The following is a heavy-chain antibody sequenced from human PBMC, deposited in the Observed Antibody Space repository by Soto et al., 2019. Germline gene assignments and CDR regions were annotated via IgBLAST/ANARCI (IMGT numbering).Heavy chain of an antibody. CDR1: GFTFSSYA. CDR2: ISGSGGST. J-gene: IGHJ6*02. CDR3: AKAKPTGPSRFDYYYYYGMDV. D-gene: IGHD1-1*01. V-gene: IGHV3-23*01. Sequence: GGSLRLSCAASGFTFSSYAMSWVRQAPGKXLEWVSAISGSGGSTYYADSVKGRFTISRDNSKNTLYLQMNSLRAEDTAVYYCAKAKPTGPSRFDYYYYYGMDVWGQGTTVTVSS.